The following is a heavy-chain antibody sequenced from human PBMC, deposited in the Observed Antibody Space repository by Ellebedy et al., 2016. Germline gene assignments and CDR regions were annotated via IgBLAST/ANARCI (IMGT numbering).Heavy chain of an antibody. CDR1: GFTFSSYS. J-gene: IGHJ6*02. V-gene: IGHV3-21*01. D-gene: IGHD3-22*01. Sequence: GGSLRLSCAASGFTFSSYSMNWVRQAPGKGLEWVSSISSSSSYIYYADSVKGRFTISRDNAKNSLYLQMNSLRAEDTAVYYCARDLYYYDSSGYYGMDVWGQGTTVTVSS. CDR3: ARDLYYYDSSGYYGMDV. CDR2: ISSSSSYI.